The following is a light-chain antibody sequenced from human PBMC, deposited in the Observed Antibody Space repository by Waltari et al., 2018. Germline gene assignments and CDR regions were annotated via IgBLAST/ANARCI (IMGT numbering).Light chain of an antibody. V-gene: IGLV1-44*01. J-gene: IGLJ2*01. CDR2: SND. CDR1: TYTIPSAP. Sequence: QSVLTQAPSVSGTPGQRVTISCSGTTYTIPSAPLNWYQQVPGMSPKLLTYSNDQRPSGVPDRFSGSKSGTSASLAISGLQSEDEADYYCATWDGRVNGVLFGGGTKVTVL. CDR3: ATWDGRVNGVL.